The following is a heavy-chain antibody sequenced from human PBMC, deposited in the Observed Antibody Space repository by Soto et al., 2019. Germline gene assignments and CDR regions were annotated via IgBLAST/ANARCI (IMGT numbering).Heavy chain of an antibody. J-gene: IGHJ4*02. Sequence: GGSLRLSCAASGFTFSNYNMNWVRQAPGKGLEWVSFISGSGGTVYYADSFKGRFNISRDNAKNSLYLQMNSLRAEDTAVYYCASKIRVVGSTSSSNFDYWGQGSLVTVSS. CDR3: ASKIRVVGSTSSSNFDY. V-gene: IGHV3-48*04. CDR2: ISGSGGTV. D-gene: IGHD2-2*01. CDR1: GFTFSNYN.